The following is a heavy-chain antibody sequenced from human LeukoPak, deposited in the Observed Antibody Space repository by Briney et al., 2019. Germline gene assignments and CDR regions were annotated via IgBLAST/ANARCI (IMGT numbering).Heavy chain of an antibody. D-gene: IGHD3-22*01. Sequence: GASVKVSCKASGYTYTGYYMHWVRQAPGQGLEWMGWINPNSGGTNYAQKFQGRVTMTRDTSISTAYMELSRLRSDDTAVYYCARDEVGYYDSSGYYYFQHWGQGTLVTVSS. CDR2: INPNSGGT. J-gene: IGHJ1*01. CDR3: ARDEVGYYDSSGYYYFQH. CDR1: GYTYTGYY. V-gene: IGHV1-2*02.